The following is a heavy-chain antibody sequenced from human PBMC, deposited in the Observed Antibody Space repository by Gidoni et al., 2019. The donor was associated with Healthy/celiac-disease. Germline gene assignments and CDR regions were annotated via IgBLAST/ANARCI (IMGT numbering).Heavy chain of an antibody. CDR3: AKKALYDSSGAIDY. D-gene: IGHD3-22*01. J-gene: IGHJ4*02. CDR2: ISVSGGST. V-gene: IGHV3-23*01. CDR1: GLTFSSYA. Sequence: EVQLLESGGGLVQPGGSLRLSCAASGLTFSSYAMSWVRQAPGKGLEWVSAISVSGGSTYYADSVKGRFTISRDNSKNTLYLKMNSLRAEDTAVYYCAKKALYDSSGAIDYWGQGTLVTVSS.